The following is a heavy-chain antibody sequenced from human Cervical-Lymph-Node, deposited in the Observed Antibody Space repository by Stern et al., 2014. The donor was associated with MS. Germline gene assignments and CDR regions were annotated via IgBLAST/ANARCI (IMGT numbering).Heavy chain of an antibody. CDR1: GGTFSRYA. V-gene: IGHV1-69*01. J-gene: IGHJ4*02. Sequence: QVQLVQSGAEVKKAGSSVKVSCKASGGTFSRYAVSWVRQAPGQGLAWIGEIIPMFGAANYAQKFQGRVTITADESTNTAYMEVSSLRSDDTAIYYCARLPQLVDHRDYWWGQGSLVTVSS. CDR3: ARLPQLVDHRDYW. CDR2: IIPMFGAA. D-gene: IGHD4-17*01.